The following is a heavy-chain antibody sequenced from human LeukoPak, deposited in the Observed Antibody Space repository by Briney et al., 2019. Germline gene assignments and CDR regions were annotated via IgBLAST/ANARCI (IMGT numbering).Heavy chain of an antibody. CDR2: INPSGGST. D-gene: IGHD6-19*01. CDR1: GYTFTSYY. Sequence: SVKVSCKASGYTFTSYYMHWVRQAPGQGLEWMGIINPSGGSTSYAQKFQGRVTMTRDTSTSTVYMELSSLRSEDTAVYYCARGPKTGYSSGYLDYWGQGTLVTVSS. CDR3: ARGPKTGYSSGYLDY. V-gene: IGHV1-46*01. J-gene: IGHJ4*02.